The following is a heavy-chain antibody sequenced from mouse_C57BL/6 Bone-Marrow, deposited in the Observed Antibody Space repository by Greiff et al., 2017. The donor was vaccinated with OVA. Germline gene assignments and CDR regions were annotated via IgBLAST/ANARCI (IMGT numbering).Heavy chain of an antibody. CDR2: ISSGSSTI. CDR3: ARTYGNCPAY. CDR1: GFTFSDYG. J-gene: IGHJ2*01. V-gene: IGHV5-17*01. Sequence: EVMLVESGGGLVKPGGSLKLSCAASGFTFSDYGMHWVRQAPEKGLEWVAYISSGSSTIYYADTVKCRFTISRDNAKNTLFLQMTMLRSEDTAMYYCARTYGNCPAYWGQGTTLTVSS. D-gene: IGHD2-1*01.